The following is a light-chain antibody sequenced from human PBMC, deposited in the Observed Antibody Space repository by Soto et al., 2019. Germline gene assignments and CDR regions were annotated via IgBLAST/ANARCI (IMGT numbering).Light chain of an antibody. Sequence: QSVLTQPRSVSGSPGQSVTISCTGTSSDIGAYNYVSWYQQHPDKAPKLMIYHVSKRPSGVPDRFSGSKSGNAASLTIPGLQAEDEADYYCCTDAGTYKVFGTGTKVTVL. J-gene: IGLJ1*01. V-gene: IGLV2-11*01. CDR3: CTDAGTYKV. CDR2: HVS. CDR1: SSDIGAYNY.